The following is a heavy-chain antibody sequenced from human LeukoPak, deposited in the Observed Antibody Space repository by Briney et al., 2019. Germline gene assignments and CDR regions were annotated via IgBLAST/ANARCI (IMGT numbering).Heavy chain of an antibody. CDR2: ISYDGSKK. V-gene: IGHV3-30*18. CDR1: GFTFSSYG. Sequence: GGSLRLSCAASGFTFSSYGMHWVRQAPGKGLEWVAVISYDGSKKHYVDSVKGRFTISRDNSKNTLYLQMNSLRAEDTAVYYCAKTSTAMVSPFDYWGQGTLVTVSS. CDR3: AKTSTAMVSPFDY. J-gene: IGHJ4*02. D-gene: IGHD5-18*01.